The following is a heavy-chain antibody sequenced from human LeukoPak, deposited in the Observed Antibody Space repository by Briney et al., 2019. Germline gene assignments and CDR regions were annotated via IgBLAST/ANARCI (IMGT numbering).Heavy chain of an antibody. CDR2: ISYDGSNK. Sequence: PGGSLRLSCAASGFTFSSYAMHWVRQAPGKGLEWVAVISYDGSNKYYADSVKGRFTISRDNAKNSLYLQMNSLRAEDTAVYYCARVPGIQLWPNFDYWGQGTLVTVSS. D-gene: IGHD5-18*01. CDR1: GFTFSSYA. J-gene: IGHJ4*02. CDR3: ARVPGIQLWPNFDY. V-gene: IGHV3-30-3*01.